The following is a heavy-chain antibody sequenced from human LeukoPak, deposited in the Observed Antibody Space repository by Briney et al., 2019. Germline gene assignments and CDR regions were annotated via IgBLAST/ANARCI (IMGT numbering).Heavy chain of an antibody. D-gene: IGHD2-2*01. CDR3: AKSRCSSTSCLYFQH. Sequence: GGSLRLSCAASGFTFSSYWMSWVRQAPGKGLEWVANIKQDGSEKYYVDSAKGRFTISRDNAKNSLYLQMNSLRAEDTAVYYCAKSRCSSTSCLYFQHWGQGTLVTVSS. CDR1: GFTFSSYW. CDR2: IKQDGSEK. V-gene: IGHV3-7*03. J-gene: IGHJ1*01.